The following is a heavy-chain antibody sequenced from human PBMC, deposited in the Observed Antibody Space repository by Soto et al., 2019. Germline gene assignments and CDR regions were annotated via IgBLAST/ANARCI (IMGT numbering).Heavy chain of an antibody. V-gene: IGHV3-53*01. J-gene: IGHJ4*02. CDR2: IYSGGST. CDR3: ARTPGSYYVYFDY. CDR1: GFTVSSNY. D-gene: IGHD3-10*01. Sequence: GGSLRLSCAASGFTVSSNYMSWVRQAPGKGLEWVSVIYSGGSTYYADSVKGRFTISRDNSKNTLYLQMNSLRAEDTAVYYCARTPGSYYVYFDYWGQGTLVTVSS.